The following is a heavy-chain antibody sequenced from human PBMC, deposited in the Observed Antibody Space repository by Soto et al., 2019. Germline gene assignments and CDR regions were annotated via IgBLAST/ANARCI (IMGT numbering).Heavy chain of an antibody. CDR1: GGTLSSYT. D-gene: IGHD4-17*01. CDR3: ASRFDYGDNGMDV. Sequence: QVQLVQSGAEVRKPGSSVKVSCKASGGTLSSYTISWVRQAPGQGPEWMGRISPLLGKANYAERFQVRVTITADTSTSTVYMAMSSLRPEDTAVYYGASRFDYGDNGMDVWGQGTTVTVSS. J-gene: IGHJ6*02. V-gene: IGHV1-69*02. CDR2: ISPLLGKA.